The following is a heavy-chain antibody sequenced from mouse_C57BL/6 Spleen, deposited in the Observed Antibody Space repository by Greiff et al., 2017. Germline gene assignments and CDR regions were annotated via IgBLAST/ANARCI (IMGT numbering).Heavy chain of an antibody. D-gene: IGHD1-1*01. Sequence: EVHLVESGGGLVKPGGSMKLSCAASGFTFSDYGMHWVRQAPEKGLEWVAYISSGSSTIYYADTVKGRFTISRDKAKNTLFLQMTSLRSADTAVYYCARDYGSRLFAYWGQGTLGTVSA. CDR2: ISSGSSTI. CDR1: GFTFSDYG. V-gene: IGHV5-17*01. J-gene: IGHJ3*01. CDR3: ARDYGSRLFAY.